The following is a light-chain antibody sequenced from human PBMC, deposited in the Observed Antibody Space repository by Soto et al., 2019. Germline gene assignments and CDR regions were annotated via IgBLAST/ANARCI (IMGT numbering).Light chain of an antibody. J-gene: IGLJ1*01. CDR2: LGD. Sequence: QSVLTQPPSASSTPGQTVTISCSGSTSNIGTFYVYWYQHLPGTAPKLLIYLGDQRASGVSDRFSGSKSGTSASLAINGLRSDDEADYYCAAWDDNLNAYVFGSGTKVPVL. CDR1: TSNIGTFY. V-gene: IGLV1-47*02. CDR3: AAWDDNLNAYV.